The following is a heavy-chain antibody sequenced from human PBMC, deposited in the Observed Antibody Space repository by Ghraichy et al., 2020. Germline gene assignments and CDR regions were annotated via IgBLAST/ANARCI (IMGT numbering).Heavy chain of an antibody. CDR1: GSTVSDTY. D-gene: IGHD2-15*01. Sequence: LSLTCAASGSTVSDTYMSWVRQAPGKGLEWVSIVYNGGSTYYADSVKGRFTISRETYKNTMYLQMNSLRAEDTAVYYCARDHHCSGDCWGQGTLVTVSS. CDR2: VYNGGST. J-gene: IGHJ4*02. CDR3: ARDHHCSGDC. V-gene: IGHV3-66*01.